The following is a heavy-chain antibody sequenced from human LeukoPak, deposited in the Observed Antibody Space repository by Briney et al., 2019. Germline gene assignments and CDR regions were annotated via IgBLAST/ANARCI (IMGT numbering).Heavy chain of an antibody. CDR2: ISSYSTYI. CDR3: ARDSFAGYDSSGYSSYDY. Sequence: GGSLRLSCAASGFSLSDYSMNWVRQAPGKGLEWVSFISSYSTYIYYADSLTGRFTISRDNAKNSLYLQMNSLRAEDTAVYYCARDSFAGYDSSGYSSYDYWGQGTLVTVSS. V-gene: IGHV3-21*01. J-gene: IGHJ4*02. D-gene: IGHD3-22*01. CDR1: GFSLSDYS.